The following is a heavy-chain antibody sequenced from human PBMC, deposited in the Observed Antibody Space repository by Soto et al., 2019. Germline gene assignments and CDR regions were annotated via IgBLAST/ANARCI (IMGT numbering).Heavy chain of an antibody. D-gene: IGHD1-26*01. CDR3: AKESPGAATPFLDY. J-gene: IGHJ4*02. CDR2: ITFDGNYK. CDR1: GFNFSRYG. V-gene: IGHV3-30*18. Sequence: PGGSLRLSCAASGFNFSRYGMHWVRQAPGKGLEWVAVITFDGNYKYYADSVKGRFTISRDNSNNTLSLQLNSLRAEDWAVYYCAKESPGAATPFLDYWGQGALVTVSS.